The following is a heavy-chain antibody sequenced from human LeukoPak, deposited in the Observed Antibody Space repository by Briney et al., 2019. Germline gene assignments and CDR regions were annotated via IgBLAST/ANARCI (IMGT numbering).Heavy chain of an antibody. CDR1: GFTFSSYW. D-gene: IGHD2-2*01. Sequence: GGSLRVYCAASGFTFSSYWMSWVRQAPGKGLEWVANIKQDGSEKYYVDSVKGRFTMSRDNAKNTLNLQMNSLRAEDTAVYYCARGIVLVPAPPDYWGQGTLVTVSS. V-gene: IGHV3-7*01. CDR2: IKQDGSEK. CDR3: ARGIVLVPAPPDY. J-gene: IGHJ4*02.